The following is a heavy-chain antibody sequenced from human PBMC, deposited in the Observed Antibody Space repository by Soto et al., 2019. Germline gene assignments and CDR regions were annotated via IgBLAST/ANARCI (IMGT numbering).Heavy chain of an antibody. V-gene: IGHV4-61*01. J-gene: IGHJ6*02. D-gene: IGHD3-22*01. CDR1: GGAVNSGNYY. CDR3: AGAYTDNYYGRQGLDI. Sequence: QVQLQESGPGLVKPSETLSLTCTVSGGAVNSGNYYWSWIRQLPGKGLEWIGYVHSSGSTKSNPSFKSRVTIVVDTSMKQFALKLSSVTAADTAVYYCAGAYTDNYYGRQGLDIWGQGTAVSVSS. CDR2: VHSSGST.